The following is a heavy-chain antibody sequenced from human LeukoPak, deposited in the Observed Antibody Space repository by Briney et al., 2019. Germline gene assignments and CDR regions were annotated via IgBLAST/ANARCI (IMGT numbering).Heavy chain of an antibody. J-gene: IGHJ3*01. V-gene: IGHV4-34*01. Sequence: PSETLSLTCAGYGGSFSGSFWTWIRQPPGKGLEWIGEINHSGSTNSNPSLKSRVTISVDTSKSQFSLKLRSVTAADTALYYCARGLRRRGADSFDLWGQGTMVTVSS. CDR3: ARGLRRRGADSFDL. CDR2: INHSGST. D-gene: IGHD1-26*01. CDR1: GGSFSGSF.